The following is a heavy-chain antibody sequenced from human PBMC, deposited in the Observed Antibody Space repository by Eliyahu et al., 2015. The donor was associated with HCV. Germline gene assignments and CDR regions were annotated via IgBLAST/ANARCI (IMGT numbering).Heavy chain of an antibody. D-gene: IGHD3-10*01. V-gene: IGHV3-48*02. CDR2: ISSSSSTI. J-gene: IGHJ4*02. CDR3: ARDKYYYGSGSHDY. Sequence: GLEWVSYISSSSSTIYYADSVKGRFTISRANAKNSLYLQMNSLRDEDTAVYYCARDKYYYGSGSHDYWGQGTLVTVSS.